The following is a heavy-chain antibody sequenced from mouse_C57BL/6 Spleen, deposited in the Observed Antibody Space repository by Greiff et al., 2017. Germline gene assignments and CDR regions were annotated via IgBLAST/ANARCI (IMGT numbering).Heavy chain of an antibody. D-gene: IGHD2-4*01. CDR3: ARGHYDYAWFAY. J-gene: IGHJ3*01. CDR2: LDPSDSYT. Sequence: QVQLQQPGAELVMPGASVKLSCKASGYTFTSYWMHWVKQRPGQGLEWIGELDPSDSYTNYNQKFKGKSTLTVDKSSSTAYMQLSSLTSEGSAVYYCARGHYDYAWFAYWGQGTLVTVSA. CDR1: GYTFTSYW. V-gene: IGHV1-69*01.